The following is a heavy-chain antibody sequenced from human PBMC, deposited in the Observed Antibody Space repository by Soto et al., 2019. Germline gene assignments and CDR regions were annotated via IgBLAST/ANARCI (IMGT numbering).Heavy chain of an antibody. CDR1: GGTFSSYA. D-gene: IGHD6-6*01. CDR2: IIPIFGTA. Sequence: QVQLVQSGAEVKKPGSSVKVSCKASGGTFSSYAISWGRQAPGQGLEWMGGIIPIFGTANYAQKFQGRVTITADKSTSTAYMELSSLRSEDTAVYYCARESWSGQLVGYYYYYGMDVWGQGTTVTVSS. V-gene: IGHV1-69*06. CDR3: ARESWSGQLVGYYYYYGMDV. J-gene: IGHJ6*02.